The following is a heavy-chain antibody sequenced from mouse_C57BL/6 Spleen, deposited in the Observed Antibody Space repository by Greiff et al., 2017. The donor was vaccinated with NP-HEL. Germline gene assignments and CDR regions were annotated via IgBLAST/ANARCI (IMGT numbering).Heavy chain of an antibody. Sequence: ESGPGLVKPSQSLSLTCSVTGYSITSGYYWNWIRQFPGNKLEWMGYISYDGSNNYNPSLKNRISITRDTSKNQFFLKLNSVTTEDTATYYCAKGGLRPTYYAMGYWGQGTSVTVSS. J-gene: IGHJ4*01. D-gene: IGHD2-4*01. V-gene: IGHV3-6*01. CDR3: AKGGLRPTYYAMGY. CDR1: GYSITSGYY. CDR2: ISYDGSN.